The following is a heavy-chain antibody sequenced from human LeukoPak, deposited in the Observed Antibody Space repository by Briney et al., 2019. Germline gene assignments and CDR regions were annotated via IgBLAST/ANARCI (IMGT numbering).Heavy chain of an antibody. Sequence: SETLSLTCTVSGGSISSYYWSWIRQPPGKGLEWIGYIYYSGSTNYNPSLKSRVTISVDTSKNQFSLKLSSVTAADTAVYYCASSPSGDMVRGVDHWGQGTLVTVSS. D-gene: IGHD3-10*01. J-gene: IGHJ4*02. V-gene: IGHV4-59*08. CDR1: GGSISSYY. CDR2: IYYSGST. CDR3: ASSPSGDMVRGVDH.